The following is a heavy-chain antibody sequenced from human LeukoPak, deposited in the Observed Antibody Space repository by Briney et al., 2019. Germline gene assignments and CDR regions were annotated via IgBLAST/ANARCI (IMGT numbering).Heavy chain of an antibody. CDR2: INARGDT. CDR1: GGSINSYY. CDR3: ARGQVPAARGYNWFDP. Sequence: SETLSLTCTVSGGSINSYYWSWIRQPPGKGLEWIGEINARGDTNYNPSLKSRVTISVDSSKNQFSLTLTSMIAADTAIYYCARGQVPAARGYNWFDPWGQGTLVTVSS. D-gene: IGHD2-2*01. J-gene: IGHJ5*02. V-gene: IGHV4-34*01.